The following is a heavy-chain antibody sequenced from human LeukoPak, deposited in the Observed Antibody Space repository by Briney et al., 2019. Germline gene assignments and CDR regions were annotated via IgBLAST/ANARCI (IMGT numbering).Heavy chain of an antibody. CDR2: IYNSGST. CDR1: GGSISSYY. Sequence: PSETLSLTCTVSGGSISSYYWSWIRQPPGKGLEWNGYIYNSGSTNYNPSLKSRVTISVDTSKNQFSLKLSSVTAADTAVYYCARDSGSYWGHYYYYGMDVWGQGTTVTVSS. CDR3: ARDSGSYWGHYYYYGMDV. D-gene: IGHD1-26*01. J-gene: IGHJ6*02. V-gene: IGHV4-59*12.